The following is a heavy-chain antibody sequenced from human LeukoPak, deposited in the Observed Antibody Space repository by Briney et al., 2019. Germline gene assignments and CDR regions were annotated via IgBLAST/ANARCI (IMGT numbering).Heavy chain of an antibody. CDR1: GYSFTSYW. J-gene: IGHJ3*02. D-gene: IGHD4-23*01. CDR3: ARPSRHDYGGNGDAFDI. V-gene: IGHV5-51*01. Sequence: GESLKISCKGSGYSFTSYWIGWVRQMPGKGLEWMGIIYPGDSDTRYSPSFQGQGTISADKSISTAYLQWSSLKASDTAMYCCARPSRHDYGGNGDAFDIWGQGTMVTVSS. CDR2: IYPGDSDT.